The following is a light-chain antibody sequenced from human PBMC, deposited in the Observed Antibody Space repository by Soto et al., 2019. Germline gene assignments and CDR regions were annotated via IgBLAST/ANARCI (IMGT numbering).Light chain of an antibody. J-gene: IGLJ1*01. V-gene: IGLV2-14*01. Sequence: QSALTQPASVSGAPGQSITISCTGTSSDVGGYNYVSWYQQHPGQAPKLMIYDVSNRPSGVSNRFSCSKSGNTASLTISGLQAEYDADYYCSSYTSSSTPLYVFGNGTKVTVL. CDR2: DVS. CDR1: SSDVGGYNY. CDR3: SSYTSSSTPLYV.